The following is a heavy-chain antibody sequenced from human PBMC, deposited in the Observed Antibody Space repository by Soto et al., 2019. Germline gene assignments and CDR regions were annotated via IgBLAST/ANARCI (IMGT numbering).Heavy chain of an antibody. CDR1: GFNFTIHA. CDR3: AITSIILVRGVFVLGTFDL. CDR2: ISGSGGTT. D-gene: IGHD3-10*01. Sequence: EVQLLESGGGLVQPGGSLRLSCAASGFNFTIHAMSWVRQAPGKGLEWASAISGSGGTTYYADSVQGRFAISRDNFKNTLYLQWNSLRAEDTVVYYCAITSIILVRGVFVLGTFDLWGQGTMVTVSS. V-gene: IGHV3-23*01. J-gene: IGHJ3*01.